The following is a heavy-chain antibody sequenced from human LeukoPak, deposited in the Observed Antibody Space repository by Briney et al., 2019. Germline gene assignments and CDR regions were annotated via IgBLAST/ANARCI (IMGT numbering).Heavy chain of an antibody. D-gene: IGHD1-26*01. CDR1: GFTFSSYG. Sequence: PGGSLRLSCAASGFTFSSYGMHWVRQAPGKGLGWVAFIRYDGSNKYYADSVKGRFTISRDNSKNTLYLQMNSLRAEDTAVYYCAKEVSGSYYGDYWGQGTLVTVSS. CDR2: IRYDGSNK. V-gene: IGHV3-30*02. CDR3: AKEVSGSYYGDY. J-gene: IGHJ4*02.